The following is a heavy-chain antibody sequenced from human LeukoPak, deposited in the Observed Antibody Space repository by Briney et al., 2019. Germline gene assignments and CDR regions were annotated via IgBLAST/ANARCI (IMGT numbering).Heavy chain of an antibody. Sequence: SETLSLTCTVSGGSISSYYWSWIRQPPGKGLEWIGYIYYSGSTYYNPSLKSRVTISVDTSKNQFSLKLSSVTAADTAVYYCTRGGFTYGSGSYYRTGPLFDYWGQGTLVTVSS. V-gene: IGHV4-59*08. CDR3: TRGGFTYGSGSYYRTGPLFDY. CDR2: IYYSGST. J-gene: IGHJ4*02. D-gene: IGHD3-10*01. CDR1: GGSISSYY.